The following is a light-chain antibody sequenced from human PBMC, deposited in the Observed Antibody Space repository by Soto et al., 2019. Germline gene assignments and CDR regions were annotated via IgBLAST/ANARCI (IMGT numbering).Light chain of an antibody. V-gene: IGKV4-1*01. CDR3: QQYYSNRGG. CDR2: WAS. CDR1: QSVLYSSNNKNY. J-gene: IGKJ2*03. Sequence: DIVMTQSPDSLAVSLGERATINCKSSQSVLYSSNNKNYLAWYQQKPGQPPKLLIYWASTRESGVPDRFSGSGSGTDFTLPISSLQAEDVAVYYCQQYYSNRGGFGQGTKLEIK.